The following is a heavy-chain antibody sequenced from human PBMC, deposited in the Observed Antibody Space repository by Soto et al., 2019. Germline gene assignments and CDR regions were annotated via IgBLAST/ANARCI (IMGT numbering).Heavy chain of an antibody. CDR3: AKGRYDFWSPYYFDS. V-gene: IGHV3-9*01. CDR2: ITWNSRVL. D-gene: IGHD3-3*01. CDR1: GLNFDDFA. J-gene: IGHJ4*02. Sequence: LRLSCVGTGLNFDDFAMHWVRQAPGKGLEWVSGITWNSRVLAYADSVKGRFTISRDNARNSLYLQMDSLRDEDTALYYCAKGRYDFWSPYYFDSWGQGTLVTVSS.